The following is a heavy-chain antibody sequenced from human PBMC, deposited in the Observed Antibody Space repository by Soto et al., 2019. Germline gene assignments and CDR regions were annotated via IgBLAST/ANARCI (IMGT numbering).Heavy chain of an antibody. Sequence: SETLSLTCAVSGGSISSSNWWSWVRHPPGKGLEWIGEIYHSGSTNYNPSLKSRVTISVDKSKNQFSLKLSSVTAADTAVYYCAREQQLGDYYYYGMDVWGQGTTVTVSS. CDR3: AREQQLGDYYYYGMDV. J-gene: IGHJ6*02. CDR2: IYHSGST. V-gene: IGHV4-4*02. D-gene: IGHD6-13*01. CDR1: GGSISSSNW.